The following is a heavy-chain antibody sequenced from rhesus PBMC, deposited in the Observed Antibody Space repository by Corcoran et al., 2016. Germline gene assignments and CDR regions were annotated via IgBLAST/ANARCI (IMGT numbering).Heavy chain of an antibody. CDR1: GYSISSDYH. CDR3: AAYRDGYSFFDS. Sequence: QVQLQESGPGLVKPSETLSLTCAVSGYSISSDYHSTWIRQPEGKGLEWIGRIYGSGGNTYLNPSLKSRVTLSVDTSKNQFSLRLSSVTAADTAVYYCAAYRDGYSFFDSWGQGVLVTVSS. D-gene: IGHD5-30*01. CDR2: IYGSGGNT. J-gene: IGHJ4*01. V-gene: IGHV4S14*01.